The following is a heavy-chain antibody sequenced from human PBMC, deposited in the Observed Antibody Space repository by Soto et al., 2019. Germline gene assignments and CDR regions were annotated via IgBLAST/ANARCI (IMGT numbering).Heavy chain of an antibody. CDR3: ARPYGDCETDAFDI. CDR1: GGTFSSYG. D-gene: IGHD4-17*01. Sequence: QVQLVQSGAEVKKPGSPVKVSCKASGGTFSSYGISWVRQAPGQGLGWMGGIIPIFVTANYAQKFQGRVTITADESTSTAYMELSSLRSEDTAVYYCARPYGDCETDAFDIWGQGTMVTVSS. V-gene: IGHV1-69*12. CDR2: IIPIFVTA. J-gene: IGHJ3*02.